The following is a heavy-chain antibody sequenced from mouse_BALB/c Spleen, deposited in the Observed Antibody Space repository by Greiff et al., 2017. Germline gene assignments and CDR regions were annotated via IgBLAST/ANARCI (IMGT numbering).Heavy chain of an antibody. V-gene: IGHV3-2*02. CDR3: ARGWLRRGMDY. CDR2: ISYSGST. J-gene: IGHJ4*01. CDR1: GYSITSDYA. Sequence: DVKLVESGPGLVKPSQSLSLTCTVTGYSITSDYAWNWIRQFPGNKLEWMGYISYSGSTSYNPSLKSRISITRDTSKNQFFLQLNSVTTEDTATYYCARGWLRRGMDYWGQGTSVTVSS. D-gene: IGHD2-2*01.